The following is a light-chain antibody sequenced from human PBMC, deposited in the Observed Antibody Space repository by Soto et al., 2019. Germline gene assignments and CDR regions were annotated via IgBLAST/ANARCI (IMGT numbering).Light chain of an antibody. CDR2: AAS. V-gene: IGKV1-27*01. CDR1: QGIIDY. Sequence: DLQMTQSPSSLSASVGDTVTITCRASQGIIDYLAWYQQRPGKVPKLLIYAASTLQTGVPSRFSGSGAETDFTLTISSLQPEDVATYYCQKYDTAPQTFGQGTRVEIK. CDR3: QKYDTAPQT. J-gene: IGKJ1*01.